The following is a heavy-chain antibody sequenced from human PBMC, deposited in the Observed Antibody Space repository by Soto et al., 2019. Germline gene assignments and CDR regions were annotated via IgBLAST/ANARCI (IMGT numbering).Heavy chain of an antibody. D-gene: IGHD1-26*01. CDR3: ARDLVGAMNFDY. V-gene: IGHV4-59*01. CDR2: IYYSGST. J-gene: IGHJ4*02. Sequence: PSETLSLTCTVSGGSISSYYWSWIRQPPGKGLEWIGYIYYSGSTNYNPSLKSRVTISVDTSKNQFSLKLSSVTAADTAVYYCARDLVGAMNFDYWGQGTLVTVSS. CDR1: GGSISSYY.